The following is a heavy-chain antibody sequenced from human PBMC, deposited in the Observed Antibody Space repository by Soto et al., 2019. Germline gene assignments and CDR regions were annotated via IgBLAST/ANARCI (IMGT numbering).Heavy chain of an antibody. CDR1: GYTFTSYA. V-gene: IGHV1-3*01. CDR2: INAGNGNT. Sequence: GASVKVSCKASGYTFTSYAMHWVRQAPGQRLEWMGWINAGNGNTKYSQKFQGRFTISRDNSKNTLYLQMNSLRAEDTAVYYCAREKGSSGYYYAFDYWGQGTLVTVSS. CDR3: AREKGSSGYYYAFDY. D-gene: IGHD3-22*01. J-gene: IGHJ4*02.